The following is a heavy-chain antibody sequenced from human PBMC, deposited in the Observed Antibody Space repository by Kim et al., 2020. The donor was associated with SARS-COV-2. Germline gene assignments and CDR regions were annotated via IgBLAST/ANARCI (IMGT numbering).Heavy chain of an antibody. V-gene: IGHV3-23*01. CDR1: GFTFSSYA. CDR2: ISGSGGST. D-gene: IGHD1-1*01. J-gene: IGHJ4*02. Sequence: GGSLRLSCAASGFTFSSYAMSWVRQAPGKGLEWVSAISGSGGSTYYADSVKGRFTISRDNSKNTLYLQMNSLRAEDTAVYYCAKVPGRWYNTIYYFDYWGQGTLVTVSS. CDR3: AKVPGRWYNTIYYFDY.